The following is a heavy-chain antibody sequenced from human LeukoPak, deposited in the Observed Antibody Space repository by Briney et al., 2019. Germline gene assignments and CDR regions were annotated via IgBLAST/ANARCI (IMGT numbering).Heavy chain of an antibody. Sequence: GGTLRLSCAASGFTFNSYDMTWVRQAPGKGLEWVSAISGSGGSTYYADSVKGRFTISRDNSKNTLYLQMNSLRAEDTAVYYCAKADYYGSGKVYYYYYMDVWGKGTTVTISS. CDR2: ISGSGGST. CDR3: AKADYYGSGKVYYYYYMDV. CDR1: GFTFNSYD. D-gene: IGHD3-10*01. J-gene: IGHJ6*03. V-gene: IGHV3-23*01.